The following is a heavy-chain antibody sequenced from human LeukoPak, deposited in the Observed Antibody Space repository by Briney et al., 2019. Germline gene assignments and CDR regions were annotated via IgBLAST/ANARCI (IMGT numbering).Heavy chain of an antibody. D-gene: IGHD3-22*01. CDR1: GFTFSSYS. V-gene: IGHV3-48*02. Sequence: GGSLRLSCAASGFTFSSYSMNWVRQAPGKGLEWVSYISSSSSTIYYADSVKGRFTISRDNAKNSLYLQMNSLRDEDTAVYYCARGRRYYDSSGPTEVYYFDYWGQGTLVTVSS. CDR3: ARGRRYYDSSGPTEVYYFDY. CDR2: ISSSSSTI. J-gene: IGHJ4*02.